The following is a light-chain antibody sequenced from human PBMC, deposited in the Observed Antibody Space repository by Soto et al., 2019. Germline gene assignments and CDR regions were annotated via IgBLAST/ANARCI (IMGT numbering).Light chain of an antibody. Sequence: SYELTQPLSVSVAQGQTARINCGGDNIGSKSVHWYQQKPGQAPVRVIYRDNNRPSGIPERFSGSNSGNAATLTISRAQAEDEADYYCQVWDSSTWVFGGGTKLTVL. CDR2: RDN. V-gene: IGLV3-9*01. CDR3: QVWDSSTWV. CDR1: NIGSKS. J-gene: IGLJ3*02.